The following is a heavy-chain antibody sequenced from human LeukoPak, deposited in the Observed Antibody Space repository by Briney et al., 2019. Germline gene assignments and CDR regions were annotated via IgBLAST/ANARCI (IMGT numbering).Heavy chain of an antibody. CDR2: INPNSGGT. Sequence: ASVKVSCKASGYTFTGNYMHWVRQAPGQGLEWMGWINPNSGGTNYAQKFQGRVTMTRDTSISTAYMELSRLRSDDTAVYYCAKENRKTPFRPGEATVTKGYFDYWGQGTLVTVSS. D-gene: IGHD4-17*01. CDR1: GYTFTGNY. V-gene: IGHV1-2*02. J-gene: IGHJ4*02. CDR3: AKENRKTPFRPGEATVTKGYFDY.